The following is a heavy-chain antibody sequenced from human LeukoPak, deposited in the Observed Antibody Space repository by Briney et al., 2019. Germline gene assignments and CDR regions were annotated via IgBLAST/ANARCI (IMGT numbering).Heavy chain of an antibody. CDR1: GFSFSCFA. V-gene: IGHV3-30*04. CDR2: ITYDGGNE. CDR3: ARDPACYSFDL. J-gene: IGHJ2*01. D-gene: IGHD4-11*01. Sequence: PGRSLILCCGASGFSFSCFAMHLVRQAPGKGLEWVAVITYDGGNENYADSVKGRFTISRDNSKNTLYMQMNSLRVEDTAVYYCARDPACYSFDLWGRGTLVTVST.